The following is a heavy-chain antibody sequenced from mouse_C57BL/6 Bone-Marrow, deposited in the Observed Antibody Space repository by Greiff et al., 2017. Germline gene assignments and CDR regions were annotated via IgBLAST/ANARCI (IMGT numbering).Heavy chain of an antibody. Sequence: QVQLQQPGAELVKPGASVKLSCKASGYTFTSYWMHWVKQRPGQGLEWIGMIHPNSGSTNYNEKFKSKATLTVDNSSSTAYMQLSSLTSEDSAVYYCASELTGVDYWGQGTTLTVSS. CDR1: GYTFTSYW. CDR3: ASELTGVDY. CDR2: IHPNSGST. V-gene: IGHV1-64*01. J-gene: IGHJ2*01. D-gene: IGHD4-1*01.